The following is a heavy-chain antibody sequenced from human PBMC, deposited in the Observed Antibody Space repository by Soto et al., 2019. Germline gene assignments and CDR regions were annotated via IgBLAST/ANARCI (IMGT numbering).Heavy chain of an antibody. V-gene: IGHV4-59*01. CDR2: IYYIGTT. CDR1: GGSPRNYF. D-gene: IGHD3-9*01. J-gene: IGHJ5*02. Sequence: QVQLQESGPGLVKPSETLSLTCTVSGGSPRNYFWSWIRQPPGKGLEWIGCIYYIGTTNYNSSLTSRVTISLDTSKNQFSLRLRSVTAADTAVYYCARYVNPYDTAVWFDPWGQGTLVTVSS. CDR3: ARYVNPYDTAVWFDP.